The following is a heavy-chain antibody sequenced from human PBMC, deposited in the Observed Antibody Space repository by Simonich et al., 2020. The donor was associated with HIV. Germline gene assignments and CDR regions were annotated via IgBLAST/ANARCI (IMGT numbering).Heavy chain of an antibody. CDR2: ISPGIANT. CDR3: ARGQADVGAGTLAH. Sequence: QVQFVQSGAEVKKPGASVKVSCKASGYTFTNYPIHWVRLAPGQRLEWMGWISPGIANTKYSQKFQGRVTITRDTSANTVYMEMRSLRSKDTAVYYCARGQADVGAGTLAHWGQGTPVAVSS. V-gene: IGHV1-3*01. D-gene: IGHD1-26*01. J-gene: IGHJ4*02. CDR1: GYTFTNYP.